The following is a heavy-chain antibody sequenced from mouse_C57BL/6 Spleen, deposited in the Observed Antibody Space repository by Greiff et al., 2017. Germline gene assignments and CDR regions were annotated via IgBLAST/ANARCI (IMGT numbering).Heavy chain of an antibody. Sequence: QVQLQQSGAELVRPGASVTLSCKASGYTFTDYEMHWVKQTPVHGLEWIGAIDPETGGTASNQKFKGKAILTADKSSSTAYMELRRLTSEDSAVYYCTRTGSVVAKDAMDYWGQGTSVTVSS. D-gene: IGHD1-1*01. CDR3: TRTGSVVAKDAMDY. CDR2: IDPETGGT. V-gene: IGHV1-15*01. J-gene: IGHJ4*01. CDR1: GYTFTDYE.